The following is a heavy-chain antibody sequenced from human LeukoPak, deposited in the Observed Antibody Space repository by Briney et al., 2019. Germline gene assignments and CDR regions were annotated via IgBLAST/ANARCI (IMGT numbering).Heavy chain of an antibody. Sequence: ASVKVSCKASGYTFTSYGISWVRQAPGRGLEWMGWISAYNGDTNYAQKLQGRVTMTTDTSTSTAYMELRGLRSDDTAVYYCARVGGGSYSDAFDIWGQGTMVTVSS. CDR1: GYTFTSYG. D-gene: IGHD1-26*01. CDR3: ARVGGGSYSDAFDI. V-gene: IGHV1-18*01. J-gene: IGHJ3*02. CDR2: ISAYNGDT.